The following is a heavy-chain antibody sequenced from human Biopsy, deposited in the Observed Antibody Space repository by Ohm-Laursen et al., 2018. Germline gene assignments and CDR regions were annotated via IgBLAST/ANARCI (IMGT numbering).Heavy chain of an antibody. J-gene: IGHJ2*01. D-gene: IGHD1-26*01. V-gene: IGHV4-4*07. CDR1: GDSINNYY. Sequence: SDTLSLTCTVSGDSINNYYWSWIRQPSGKGLEWIGRIYTSGSPNYNLSLESRFTMSVDTSKNQFSLNLRSVTAADTAVYYCARGTGRYYVYGACDIWGRGTLVTVSS. CDR3: ARGTGRYYVYGACDI. CDR2: IYTSGSP.